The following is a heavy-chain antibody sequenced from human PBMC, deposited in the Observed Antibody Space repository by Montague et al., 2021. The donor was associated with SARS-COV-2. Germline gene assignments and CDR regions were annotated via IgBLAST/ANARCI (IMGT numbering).Heavy chain of an antibody. CDR1: GGSMISGGYH. J-gene: IGHJ6*02. V-gene: IGHV4-31*03. CDR2: VYSGGTT. Sequence: TLSLTCNVSGGSMISGGYHWSWIRQPPGKGLEWIGYVYSGGTTYYNPSLKSRVTISEDMSKNQFSLRLTSVTAADTAVYYCVRDGGLRFSGGATDVWGQGTTVTVSS. D-gene: IGHD3-3*01. CDR3: VRDGGLRFSGGATDV.